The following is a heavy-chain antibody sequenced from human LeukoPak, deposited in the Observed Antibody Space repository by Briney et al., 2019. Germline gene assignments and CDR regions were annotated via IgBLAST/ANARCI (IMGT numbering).Heavy chain of an antibody. V-gene: IGHV3-64*01. CDR3: ARVKVAGAFDI. CDR1: GFTFSSYS. D-gene: IGHD2-15*01. Sequence: GGALRLSCAAPGFTFSSYSMHWVRQAPGKGLEYVSAISSNGDSTYYANSVKGRFTISRDNSKNTLYLQMGSLRAEDMAVYYCARVKVAGAFDIWGQGTMVTVSS. J-gene: IGHJ3*02. CDR2: ISSNGDST.